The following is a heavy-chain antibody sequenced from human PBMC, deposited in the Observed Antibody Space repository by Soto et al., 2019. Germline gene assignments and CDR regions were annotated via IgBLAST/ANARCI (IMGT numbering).Heavy chain of an antibody. J-gene: IGHJ4*02. Sequence: SVKVSCKASGGTCSIYAISCVLQAPVQGLEWMGGIIPIFGTANYAQKFQGRVTMTRDTSISTAYMELSRLRSDDTAVYYCAPGDYGDYALDYWGQGTLVTVSS. CDR1: GGTCSIYA. V-gene: IGHV1-69*05. CDR2: IIPIFGTA. D-gene: IGHD4-17*01. CDR3: APGDYGDYALDY.